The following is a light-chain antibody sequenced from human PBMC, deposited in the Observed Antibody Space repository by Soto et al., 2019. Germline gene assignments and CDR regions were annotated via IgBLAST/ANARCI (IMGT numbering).Light chain of an antibody. V-gene: IGKV3-15*01. CDR3: QQFYTWPILT. CDR1: QSISND. CDR2: GAS. J-gene: IGKJ4*01. Sequence: IVMTQSPVILSVSPGERATLSWRASQSISNDLVWYQQRPGQPPRLLIYGASIRATGVPDRFSGSGSGTEFTLTINSLQSEDFAVYYCQQFYTWPILTFGGGTRLEIK.